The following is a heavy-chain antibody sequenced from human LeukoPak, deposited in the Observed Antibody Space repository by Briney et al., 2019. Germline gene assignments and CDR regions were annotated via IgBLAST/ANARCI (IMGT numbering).Heavy chain of an antibody. CDR3: AKDPAPTMVRGVIYYFDY. CDR1: GFTFSTYG. V-gene: IGHV3-30*18. CDR2: ISYDGSNK. D-gene: IGHD3-10*01. Sequence: PGGSLRLSCAASGFTFSTYGMHWVRQAPGKGLEWVAVISYDGSNKYYADSVKGRFIISRDNSKNTLYLQMNSLRAEDTAVYYCAKDPAPTMVRGVIYYFDYWGQGTLVTVAS. J-gene: IGHJ4*02.